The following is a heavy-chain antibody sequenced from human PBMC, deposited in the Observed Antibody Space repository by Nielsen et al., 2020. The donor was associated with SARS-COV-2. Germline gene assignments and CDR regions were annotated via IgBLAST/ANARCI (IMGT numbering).Heavy chain of an antibody. CDR3: ARRNYYGSGDQDWYFDL. D-gene: IGHD3-10*01. CDR2: IYHTGIP. V-gene: IGHV4-39*01. J-gene: IGHJ2*01. CDR1: GGSMSGAIHY. Sequence: SETLSLTCTVSGGSMSGAIHYWAWIRQSPMKGLEWIGSIYHTGIPYYNPSFSSRVTISADTSKNQFSLKLHSVTAADTAVYFCARRNYYGSGDQDWYFDLWGRGTLVTVSS.